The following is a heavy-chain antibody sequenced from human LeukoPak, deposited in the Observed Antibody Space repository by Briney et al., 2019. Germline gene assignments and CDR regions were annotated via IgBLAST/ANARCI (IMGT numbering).Heavy chain of an antibody. V-gene: IGHV3-74*01. CDR3: ARDSSGYSYGPPSLGMDV. Sequence: GGSLRLSCAASGFTFSNDWLHWVRQAPGKGLVWVSRVTSDGVTSYADSVKGRFAMSRDNAKNLLYLQMDSLRVDDTAVYYCARDSSGYSYGPPSLGMDVWGQGTTVIVSS. CDR2: VTSDGVT. J-gene: IGHJ6*02. CDR1: GFTFSNDW. D-gene: IGHD5-18*01.